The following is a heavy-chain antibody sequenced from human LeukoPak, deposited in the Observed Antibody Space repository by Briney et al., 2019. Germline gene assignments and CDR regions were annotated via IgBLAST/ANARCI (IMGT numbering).Heavy chain of an antibody. V-gene: IGHV4-59*11. Sequence: SETLPLTCNVPGDSITSHYWNWIRQPPGKGLEWIGYIYYTGLIKYNHSLTSRVSMSVDTSKNQFFLKMKSVTAADTAVYHCARTVDYFDNTGPHMMFDYWGQGSLVTVSS. J-gene: IGHJ4*02. CDR3: ARTVDYFDNTGPHMMFDY. CDR2: IYYTGLI. D-gene: IGHD3-22*01. CDR1: GDSITSHY.